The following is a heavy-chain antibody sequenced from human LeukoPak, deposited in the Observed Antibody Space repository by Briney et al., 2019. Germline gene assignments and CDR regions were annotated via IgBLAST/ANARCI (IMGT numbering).Heavy chain of an antibody. V-gene: IGHV4-34*01. CDR3: ARGRGARSSRWYNWFDP. J-gene: IGHJ5*02. D-gene: IGHD6-13*01. Sequence: SETLSLTCAVYGGSFSAYYWSWIRQPPGKGLEWIGEINHSGSTNYNPSLKSRVTISIDTSKNQFSLEMSSVTAAHTAVYYCARGRGARSSRWYNWFDPWGQGTLVTVSS. CDR1: GGSFSAYY. CDR2: INHSGST.